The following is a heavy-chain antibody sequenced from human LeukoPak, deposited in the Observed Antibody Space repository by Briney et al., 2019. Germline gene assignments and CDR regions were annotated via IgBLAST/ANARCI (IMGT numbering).Heavy chain of an antibody. D-gene: IGHD2-15*01. V-gene: IGHV5-51*01. J-gene: IGHJ3*01. Sequence: GESLKISCQASGYDFANFWIGWVRQMPGKGLVWMGIIYPGDSDTRYSPSFQGQVTISADKSISTAYLQWTSLKASDTAMYYCATQGTLTPHNAFDVWGQGTMVTASS. CDR2: IYPGDSDT. CDR3: ATQGTLTPHNAFDV. CDR1: GYDFANFW.